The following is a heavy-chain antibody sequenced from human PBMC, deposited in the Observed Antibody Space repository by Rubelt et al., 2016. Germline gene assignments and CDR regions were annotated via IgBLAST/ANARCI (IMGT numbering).Heavy chain of an antibody. CDR1: GFTFRNYG. Sequence: EVQLVESGGGLVQPGGSLRLSCAASGFTFRNYGMHWVRQAPGKGLEWVSAISGSGGRTYYADSVKGRFTVSRDNSKNTLYLQINSLRAEDTAVYYCAKNLIEEAVLPVYWGQGTLVTVSS. V-gene: IGHV3-23*04. D-gene: IGHD6-19*01. J-gene: IGHJ4*02. CDR3: AKNLIEEAVLPVY. CDR2: ISGSGGRT.